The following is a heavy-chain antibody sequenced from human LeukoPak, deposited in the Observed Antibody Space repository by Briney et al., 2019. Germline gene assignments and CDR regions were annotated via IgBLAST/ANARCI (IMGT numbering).Heavy chain of an antibody. CDR1: GGSISSYY. D-gene: IGHD5-12*01. J-gene: IGHJ4*02. Sequence: SETLSLTCTVSGGSISSYYWSWIRQPPGKGLEWIGYIYYSGSTNYNPSLKSRVTISVDTSKNQFSLKLSSVTAADTAVYYCARLGPVYSGYDNPGLWYWGQGTLVTVSS. V-gene: IGHV4-59*08. CDR3: ARLGPVYSGYDNPGLWY. CDR2: IYYSGST.